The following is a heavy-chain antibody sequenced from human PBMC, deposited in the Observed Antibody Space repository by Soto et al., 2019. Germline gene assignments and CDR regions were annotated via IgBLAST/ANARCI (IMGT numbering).Heavy chain of an antibody. J-gene: IGHJ5*02. Sequence: QVQLVQSGAEVKEPGASVKVSCKASGYTFTTYGISWVRQAPGQGLEWMGWISTSNGKTNYAQNCQGRVTMTTDTSTSTAYMELRSLRSDDTAMYYCARDWHCSGGGCLNCFDPWGQGTLVTVSS. V-gene: IGHV1-18*01. CDR3: ARDWHCSGGGCLNCFDP. CDR1: GYTFTTYG. D-gene: IGHD2-15*01. CDR2: ISTSNGKT.